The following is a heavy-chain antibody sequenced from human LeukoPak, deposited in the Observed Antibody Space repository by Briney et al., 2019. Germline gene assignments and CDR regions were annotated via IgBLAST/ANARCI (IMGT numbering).Heavy chain of an antibody. D-gene: IGHD6-19*01. CDR1: GFTFSNYG. V-gene: IGHV3-33*01. J-gene: IGHJ4*02. Sequence: GGSLRLSCAASGFTFSNYGMHWVRQAPGKGLEWVADIWYDGSNQDYADSVKGRFTISRDNSRNTLYLQMNSLRAEVSAVYYCARARYSSAWYPFDYWGQGTLVTVSS. CDR2: IWYDGSNQ. CDR3: ARARYSSAWYPFDY.